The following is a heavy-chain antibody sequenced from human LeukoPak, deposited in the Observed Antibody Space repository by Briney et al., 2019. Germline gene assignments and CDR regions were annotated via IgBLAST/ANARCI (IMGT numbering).Heavy chain of an antibody. CDR1: GFTFSSYA. CDR2: ISSSSSYI. D-gene: IGHD2-15*01. V-gene: IGHV3-21*01. CDR3: ARAATTLEDY. J-gene: IGHJ4*02. Sequence: GGSLRLSCAASGFTFSSYAMHWVRQAPGKGLEWVSSISSSSSYIYYADSVKGRFTISRDNAKNSLYLQMNSLRAEDTAVYYCARAATTLEDYWGQGTLVTVSS.